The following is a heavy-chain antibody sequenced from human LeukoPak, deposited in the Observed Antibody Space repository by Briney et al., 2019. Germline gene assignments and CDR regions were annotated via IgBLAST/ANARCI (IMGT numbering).Heavy chain of an antibody. J-gene: IGHJ4*02. CDR1: GYTFTSYY. V-gene: IGHV1-46*01. D-gene: IGHD6-19*01. Sequence: GASVKVSCKASGYTFTSYYMHWVRQAPGQGLEWMGIINPSGGSTSYAQKFQGRVTMTRDMSTSTVYMELSSLRSEDTAVYYCARDQSSSGWYERAYYFDYWGQGTLVTVSS. CDR3: ARDQSSSGWYERAYYFDY. CDR2: INPSGGST.